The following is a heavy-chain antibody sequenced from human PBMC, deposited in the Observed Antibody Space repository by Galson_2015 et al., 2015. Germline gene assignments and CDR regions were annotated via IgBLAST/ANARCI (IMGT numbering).Heavy chain of an antibody. CDR3: ARAQYSTRRGALGY. CDR2: INPSGGST. V-gene: IGHV1-46*01. D-gene: IGHD6-13*01. J-gene: IGHJ4*02. Sequence: LEWMGIINPSGGSTSYAQKFQGRVTMTRDTSTSTVYMELSSLRSEDTAVYYCARAQYSTRRGALGYWGQGTLVTVSS.